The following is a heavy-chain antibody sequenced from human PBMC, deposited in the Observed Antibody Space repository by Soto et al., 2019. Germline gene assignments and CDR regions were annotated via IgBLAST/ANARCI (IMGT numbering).Heavy chain of an antibody. Sequence: EVQLVESGGGLVQPGGSLRLSCAASGFTFSSYCMSWVRQAPGKGLEWVANIKQDGSEKYYVDSVKGRFTISRDNAKNSLYLQMNSLRAEDTAVYYCARDPSIVLVPAATYYYYYYGMDVWGQGTTVTVSS. D-gene: IGHD2-2*01. CDR3: ARDPSIVLVPAATYYYYYYGMDV. CDR2: IKQDGSEK. V-gene: IGHV3-7*01. CDR1: GFTFSSYC. J-gene: IGHJ6*02.